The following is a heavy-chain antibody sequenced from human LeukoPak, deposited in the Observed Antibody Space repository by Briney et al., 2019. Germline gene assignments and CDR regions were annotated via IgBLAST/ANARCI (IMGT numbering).Heavy chain of an antibody. CDR3: AKGGAYYYDSSWFDP. CDR1: GFTFSSYA. J-gene: IGHJ5*02. D-gene: IGHD3-22*01. V-gene: IGHV3-30-3*01. CDR2: ISYDGSNK. Sequence: GRSLRLSCAASGFTFSSYAMHWVRQAPGKGLEWVAVISYDGSNKYYADSVKGRFTISRDNSKNTLYLQMNSLRAEDTAVYYCAKGGAYYYDSSWFDPWGQGTLVTVSS.